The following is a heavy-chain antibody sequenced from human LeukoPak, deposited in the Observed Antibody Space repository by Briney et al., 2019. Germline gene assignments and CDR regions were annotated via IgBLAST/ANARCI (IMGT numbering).Heavy chain of an antibody. D-gene: IGHD4-23*01. Sequence: GRSLRLSCAASGFTFDDYAMHWVRQAPGKGLEWVSGISWNSGSIGYADSVKGRFTISRDNAKNSLYLQMNSLRAEDTALYYCAKAKLRTNAHYYGMDVWGKGTTVTVSS. CDR1: GFTFDDYA. CDR3: AKAKLRTNAHYYGMDV. CDR2: ISWNSGSI. V-gene: IGHV3-9*01. J-gene: IGHJ6*04.